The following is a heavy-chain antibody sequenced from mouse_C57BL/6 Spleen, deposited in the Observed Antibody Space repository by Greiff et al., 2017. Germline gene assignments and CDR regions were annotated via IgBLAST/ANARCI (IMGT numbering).Heavy chain of an antibody. J-gene: IGHJ4*01. CDR2: IYPGDGDT. Sequence: QVQLKESGPELVKPGASVKISCKASGYAFSSSWMNWVKQRPGKGLEWIGRIYPGDGDTNYNGKFKGKATLTADKSSSTAYMQLSSLTSEDSAVYFCARWSLAMDDWGQGTSVTVSS. CDR1: GYAFSSSW. CDR3: ARWSLAMDD. V-gene: IGHV1-82*01.